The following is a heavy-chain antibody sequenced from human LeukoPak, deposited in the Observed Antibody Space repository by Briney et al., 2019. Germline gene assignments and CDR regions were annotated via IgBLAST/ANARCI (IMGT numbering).Heavy chain of an antibody. CDR2: INSDGSST. V-gene: IGHV3-74*01. D-gene: IGHD1-26*01. CDR3: ARAVGATHPLRYYFDY. CDR1: GFTFSSYW. Sequence: GGSLRLSCAASGFTFSSYWMHWVRQAPGKGLVWVSRINSDGSSTSYADSVKGRFTISRDNAKNTLYLQMNSLRAEDTAVYYCARAVGATHPLRYYFDYWGQGTLVTVSS. J-gene: IGHJ4*02.